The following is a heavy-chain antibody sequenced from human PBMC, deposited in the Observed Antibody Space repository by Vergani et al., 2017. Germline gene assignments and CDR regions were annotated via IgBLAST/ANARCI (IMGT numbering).Heavy chain of an antibody. Sequence: VQLVESGGGVVQPGRSLRLSCAASGFTFSSYAMHWVRQAPGKGLEWVSSISSSSSYIYYADSVKGRFTISRDNAKNSLYLQMNSLRAEDTAVYYCARGGYYDSSGYYYGGLDYWGQGTLVTVSS. D-gene: IGHD3-22*01. CDR1: GFTFSSYA. V-gene: IGHV3-21*01. J-gene: IGHJ4*02. CDR2: ISSSSSYI. CDR3: ARGGYYDSSGYYYGGLDY.